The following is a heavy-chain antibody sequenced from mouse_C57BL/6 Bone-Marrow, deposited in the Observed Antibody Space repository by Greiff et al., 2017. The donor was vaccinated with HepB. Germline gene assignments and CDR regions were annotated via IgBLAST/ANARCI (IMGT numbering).Heavy chain of an antibody. CDR3: ARHVVYGNYPAWFAY. D-gene: IGHD2-1*01. CDR1: GYTFTEYT. Sequence: QVHVKQSGAELVKPGASVKLSCKASGYTFTEYTIHWVKQRSGQGLEWIGWFYPGSGSIKYNEKFKDKATLTADKSSSTVYMELSRLTSEDSAVYFCARHVVYGNYPAWFAYWGQGTLVTVSA. J-gene: IGHJ3*01. V-gene: IGHV1-62-2*01. CDR2: FYPGSGSI.